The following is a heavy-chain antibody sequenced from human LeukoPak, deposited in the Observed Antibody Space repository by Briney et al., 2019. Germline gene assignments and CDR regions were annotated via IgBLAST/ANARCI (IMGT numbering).Heavy chain of an antibody. CDR2: IGSSSSYI. CDR3: AELGITMIGGV. J-gene: IGHJ6*04. Sequence: AGGSLRLSCAASGFTFTSYSMNWVRQAPGKGLEWVSPIGSSSSYIYYADSVKGRFTISRDNAKNSLYLQMNSLRAEDTAVYYCAELGITMIGGVWGKGTTVTISS. CDR1: GFTFTSYS. D-gene: IGHD3-10*02. V-gene: IGHV3-21*01.